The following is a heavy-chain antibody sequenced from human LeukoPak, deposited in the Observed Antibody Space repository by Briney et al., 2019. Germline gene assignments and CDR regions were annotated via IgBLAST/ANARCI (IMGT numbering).Heavy chain of an antibody. D-gene: IGHD4-11*01. Sequence: PSETLSLTCTVSGGSISSGGYYWIWIRRHPGKGLEWTGYTYYNGSPYYNPSLKSRVTISVATSKTQFSLKLISVTAADTAVYYCARMVDDYSKGYNWFDPWGQGTRVTVSS. CDR2: TYYNGSP. CDR3: ARMVDDYSKGYNWFDP. J-gene: IGHJ5*02. CDR1: GGSISSGGYY. V-gene: IGHV4-31*03.